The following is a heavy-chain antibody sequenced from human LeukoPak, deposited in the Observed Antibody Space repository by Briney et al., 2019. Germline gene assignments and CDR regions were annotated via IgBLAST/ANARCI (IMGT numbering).Heavy chain of an antibody. Sequence: ASVKVSCKASGYTFTSYDFNWVRQATGQGLEWMGWMHPNSGNTGYAQKFQGRVTMTRNTSISTAYMELSSLRSEDTAVYYCARGIAVAGTFYYYYGMDVWGQGTTVTVSS. CDR1: GYTFTSYD. D-gene: IGHD6-19*01. CDR3: ARGIAVAGTFYYYYGMDV. CDR2: MHPNSGNT. J-gene: IGHJ6*02. V-gene: IGHV1-8*01.